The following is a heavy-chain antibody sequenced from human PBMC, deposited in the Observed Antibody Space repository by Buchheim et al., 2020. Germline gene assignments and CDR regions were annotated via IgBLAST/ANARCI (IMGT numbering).Heavy chain of an antibody. CDR2: INSDVSST. D-gene: IGHD1-1*01. Sequence: VQLVESGGGLVQPGGSLRLSCAASGFTFSDLWMHWVRQTPGKGLMWVSRINSDVSSTIDAESVKGRFTVSRDNAKNILYLQMNSLRAEDTGVYYCERDPLLNGGTLDYWGQRT. CDR3: ERDPLLNGGTLDY. V-gene: IGHV3-74*01. J-gene: IGHJ4*02. CDR1: GFTFSDLW.